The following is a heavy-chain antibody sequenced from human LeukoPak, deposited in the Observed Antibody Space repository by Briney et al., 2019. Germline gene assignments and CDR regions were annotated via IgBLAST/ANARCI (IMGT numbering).Heavy chain of an antibody. CDR2: IYTSGST. CDR1: GGSISNYY. CDR3: ARVPLRRYFDY. V-gene: IGHV4-4*07. J-gene: IGHJ4*02. Sequence: SETLSLTCTVSGGSISNYYWSWVRQPAGKGLEWIGRIYTSGSTNYNPSLKSRVTISVDTSKNQSSLKLGSVTAADTAVYYCARVPLRRYFDYWGQGTLVTVSS.